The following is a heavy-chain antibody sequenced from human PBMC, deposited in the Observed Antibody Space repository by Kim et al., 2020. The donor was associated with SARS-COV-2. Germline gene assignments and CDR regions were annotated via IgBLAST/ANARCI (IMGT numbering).Heavy chain of an antibody. CDR1: GGSISSSSYY. V-gene: IGHV4-39*01. CDR3: ARHGPFGWQLVYNWFDP. J-gene: IGHJ5*02. Sequence: SETLSLTCTVPGGSISSSSYYWGWIRQPPGKWLEWIGSIYYSGSTYYNPSLKSRVTISVDTSKNQFSLKLSSVTAADTAVYYCARHGPFGWQLVYNWFDPWGQGTLVTVSS. CDR2: IYYSGST. D-gene: IGHD6-6*01.